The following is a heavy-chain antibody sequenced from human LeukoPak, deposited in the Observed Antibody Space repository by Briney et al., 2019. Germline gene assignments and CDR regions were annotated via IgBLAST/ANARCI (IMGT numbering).Heavy chain of an antibody. CDR1: GGSISSYY. CDR2: IYYSGST. Sequence: SETLSLTCTVSGGSISSYYWSWIRQPPGKGLEWIGYIYYSGSTNYNPSPKSRVTISVDTSKNQFSLKLSSVTTADTAVYYCARHARSDYFDYWGQGTLVTVSS. CDR3: ARHARSDYFDY. J-gene: IGHJ4*02. V-gene: IGHV4-59*08.